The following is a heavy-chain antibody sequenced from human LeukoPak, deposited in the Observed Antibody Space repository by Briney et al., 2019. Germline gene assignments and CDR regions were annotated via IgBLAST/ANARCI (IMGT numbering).Heavy chain of an antibody. CDR1: GFAFSNAW. D-gene: IGHD6-13*01. V-gene: IGHV3-15*01. CDR2: IRSNVAGGAA. J-gene: IGHJ4*02. CDR3: CADPLWGSRSCDY. Sequence: GGSLRLSCAASGFAFSNAWMTWVRQAPGKGLEWVGLIRSNVAGGAADYVAPVKGRFTISRDDSRNAVFLQMDSLKTEDTAVYYCCADPLWGSRSCDYWGQGTLVTVSS.